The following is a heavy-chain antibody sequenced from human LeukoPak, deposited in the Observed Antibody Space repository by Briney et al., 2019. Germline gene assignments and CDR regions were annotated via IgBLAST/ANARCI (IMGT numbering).Heavy chain of an antibody. CDR2: ISVDNGNT. J-gene: IGHJ5*02. Sequence: ASVRVSCTASTYTLTSYAISWMRQAPGQGLEWMGWISVDNGNTNYAQKFQGRVTMTTDTSTNTVYMELRSLRFDDSAVYYCARDVAAIVGVTAWFDPWGQGTLVTVSS. V-gene: IGHV1-18*01. CDR3: ARDVAAIVGVTAWFDP. CDR1: TYTLTSYA. D-gene: IGHD1-26*01.